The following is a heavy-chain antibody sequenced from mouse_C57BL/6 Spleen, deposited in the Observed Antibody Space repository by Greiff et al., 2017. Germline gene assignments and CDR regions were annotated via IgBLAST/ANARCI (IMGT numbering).Heavy chain of an antibody. Sequence: VQLLQSGPELVTPGASVKIPCKVSGYSFSSSWLNWVKQWPGKGLEWIGRIYPGDGASNYNGKHKGKATLTADRSSSTAYMQLSRLTSEDSAIYFCARRSMVTERYFDVWVTGTSVTVSS. CDR1: GYSFSSSW. J-gene: IGHJ1*03. V-gene: IGHV1-82*01. CDR2: IYPGDGAS. CDR3: ARRSMVTERYFDV. D-gene: IGHD2-2*01.